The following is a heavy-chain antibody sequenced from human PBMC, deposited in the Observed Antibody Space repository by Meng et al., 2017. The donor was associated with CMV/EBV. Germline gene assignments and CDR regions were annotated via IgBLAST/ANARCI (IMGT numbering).Heavy chain of an antibody. J-gene: IGHJ4*02. V-gene: IGHV3-21*04. CDR1: GFTFSSYS. CDR3: ARRQWQDYFDY. D-gene: IGHD6-19*01. Sequence: GGSLRLSCAASGFTFSSYSMNWVRQAPGKGLEWVSSISSSSSYIYYADSVKGRFTISRDNAKNSLYLQMNSLRAEDTAVYYCARRQWQDYFDYWGQGTLVTVSS. CDR2: ISSSSSYI.